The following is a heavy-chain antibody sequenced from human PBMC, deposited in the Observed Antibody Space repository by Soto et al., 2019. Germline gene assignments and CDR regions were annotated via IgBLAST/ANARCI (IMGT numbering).Heavy chain of an antibody. J-gene: IGHJ4*02. V-gene: IGHV4-39*01. CDR2: VYYRGRS. CDR1: GGSVTNSSYY. Sequence: SETLSLTCTVSGGSVTNSSYYWGWIRQSPGKGLEWIGSVYYRGRSYSKSSVKSRVTISVDTSKNRFSLSLNSATASDTAVYFCVSQRTTVPTQAYFDYWGPGALVTVSS. CDR3: VSQRTTVPTQAYFDY. D-gene: IGHD4-17*01.